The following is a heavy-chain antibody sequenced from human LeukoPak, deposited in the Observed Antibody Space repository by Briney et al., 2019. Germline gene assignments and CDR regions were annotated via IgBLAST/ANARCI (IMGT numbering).Heavy chain of an antibody. Sequence: ASVKVSCKASGYTFTGYYMYWVRQAPGQGLERMGWINPNTGGTNYAQKFQGRVTMTGDTPISTVYMELSRLTSDDAAVYYCARDRGSYFHDAFDIWGQGTMVTVSS. V-gene: IGHV1-2*02. D-gene: IGHD1-26*01. CDR1: GYTFTGYY. CDR3: ARDRGSYFHDAFDI. J-gene: IGHJ3*02. CDR2: INPNTGGT.